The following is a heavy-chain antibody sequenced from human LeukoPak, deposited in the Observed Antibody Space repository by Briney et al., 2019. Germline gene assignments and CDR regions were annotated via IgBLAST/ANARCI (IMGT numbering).Heavy chain of an antibody. CDR3: AKTLAAAKRENWFDP. CDR1: GFTFSSYG. D-gene: IGHD6-13*01. J-gene: IGHJ5*02. CDR2: ISGSGGST. V-gene: IGHV3-23*01. Sequence: TGGSLRLSCAASGFTFSSYGMSWVRQAPGKGLEWVSAISGSGGSTYYADSVKGRFTISRDNSKNTLYLQMNSLRAEDTAVYYCAKTLAAAKRENWFDPWGQGTLVTVSS.